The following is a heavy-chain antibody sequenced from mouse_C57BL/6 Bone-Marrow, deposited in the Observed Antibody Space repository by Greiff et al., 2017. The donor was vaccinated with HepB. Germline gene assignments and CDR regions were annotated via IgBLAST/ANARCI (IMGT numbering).Heavy chain of an antibody. CDR2: IRNKANGYTT. V-gene: IGHV7-3*01. D-gene: IGHD1-2*01. Sequence: EVMLVESGGGLVQPGGSLSLSCAASGFTFTDYYMSWVRQPPGKALEWLGFIRNKANGYTTEYSASVKGRFTIYRDNSQSILYLQMNALRAEDSATDYCARYTTTAGYFDVWGTGTTVTVSS. CDR1: GFTFTDYY. CDR3: ARYTTTAGYFDV. J-gene: IGHJ1*03.